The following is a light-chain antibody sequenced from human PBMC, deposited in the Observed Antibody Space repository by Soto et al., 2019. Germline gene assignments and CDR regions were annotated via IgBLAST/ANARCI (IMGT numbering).Light chain of an antibody. Sequence: QSVLSQPPSVSGAPGQRITISCTGSSSNIGANYDVHWYRQVPGTAPKLLMSGDNNRPSGVADRFSGSKSGTSASLAITRLHAEDEADYYCQSYDSSLNVVFGTGTKLTVL. V-gene: IGLV1-40*01. J-gene: IGLJ1*01. CDR2: GDN. CDR3: QSYDSSLNVV. CDR1: SSNIGANYD.